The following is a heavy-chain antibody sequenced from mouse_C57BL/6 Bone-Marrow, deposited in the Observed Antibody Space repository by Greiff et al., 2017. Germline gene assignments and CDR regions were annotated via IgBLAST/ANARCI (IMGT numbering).Heavy chain of an antibody. CDR3: TAYGSSPYYFDD. Sequence: EVKLVESGGGLVQPGGSMKLSCVASGFTFSNYWMNWVRQSPEKGLEWVAQIRLKSDNYATHYAKSVKGRFTISRDDSKSSVYLQMNNLRAEDTGIYYCTAYGSSPYYFDDWGQGTTLTVSS. V-gene: IGHV6-3*01. D-gene: IGHD1-1*01. CDR2: IRLKSDNYAT. J-gene: IGHJ2*01. CDR1: GFTFSNYW.